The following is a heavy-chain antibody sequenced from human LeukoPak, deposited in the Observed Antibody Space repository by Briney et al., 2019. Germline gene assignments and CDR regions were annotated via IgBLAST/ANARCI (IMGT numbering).Heavy chain of an antibody. Sequence: SGTLTLTCAVYGGSFSGYYWSWIRQPPGKGLQWIGEINHSGSTNYNPSLMSRVTISVDTSKNQFSLNLSSVTAADTAVYYCARGRDGYNYVYHYYYYMDVWGKGTTVTVSS. J-gene: IGHJ6*03. CDR1: GGSFSGYY. CDR3: ARGRDGYNYVYHYYYYMDV. D-gene: IGHD5-24*01. V-gene: IGHV4-34*01. CDR2: INHSGST.